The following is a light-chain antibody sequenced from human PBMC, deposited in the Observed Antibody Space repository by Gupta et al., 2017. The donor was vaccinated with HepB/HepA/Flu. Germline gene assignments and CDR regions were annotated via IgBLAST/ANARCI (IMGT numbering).Light chain of an antibody. V-gene: IGKV3-15*01. J-gene: IGKJ5*01. Sequence: VLTQSPATLPGSPGERVTLSCTASENINTKLAWYQQRPGQAPRLLICDASKRAVGEPGRFSGDGSGTDFTLIVDSLQSEDFAMYYCQQYGNWPPITFGQGTRVDIK. CDR1: ENINTK. CDR2: DAS. CDR3: QQYGNWPPIT.